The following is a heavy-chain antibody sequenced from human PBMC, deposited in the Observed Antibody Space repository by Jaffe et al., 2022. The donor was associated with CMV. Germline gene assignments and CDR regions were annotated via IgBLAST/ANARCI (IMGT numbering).Heavy chain of an antibody. V-gene: IGHV3-33*08. J-gene: IGHJ4*02. D-gene: IGHD3-22*01. CDR2: IWYDGGNK. CDR3: AREESSGYLREFDY. CDR1: GFTFSSYG. Sequence: QVQLVESGGGVVQPGRSLRLSCAASGFTFSSYGMHWVRQAPGKGLEWVAVIWYDGGNKYYADSVKGRFTISRDNSKSTLYLQMNSLRAEDTAVYYCAREESSGYLREFDYWGQGTLVSVSS.